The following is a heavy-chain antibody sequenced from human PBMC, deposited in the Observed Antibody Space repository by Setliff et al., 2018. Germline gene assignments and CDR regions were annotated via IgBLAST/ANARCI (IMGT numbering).Heavy chain of an antibody. CDR1: GYTLSSYY. CDR2: INPGGGSA. J-gene: IGHJ4*02. D-gene: IGHD6-13*01. CDR3: ARAGLAAANRKGLLEF. V-gene: IGHV1-46*01. Sequence: GASVKVSCKASGYTLSSYYMHWVRQAPGQGPEWVGIINPGGGSASLAQKFQGRVTMTRDVSTSTVYLELNSLTSEDTGVCYCARAGLAAANRKGLLEFWGQGTLVTVSS.